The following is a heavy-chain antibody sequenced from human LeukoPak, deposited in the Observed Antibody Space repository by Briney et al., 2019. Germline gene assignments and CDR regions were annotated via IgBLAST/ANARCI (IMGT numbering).Heavy chain of an antibody. V-gene: IGHV4-59*01. CDR2: IYYSGST. Sequence: PETLSLTCTVSGGSISSYYWSWIRQPPGKGLEWIGYIYYSGSTNYNPSLKSRVTISVDTSKNQFSLKLSSVTAADTAVYYCARDRRVTGMDVWGQGTTVTVSS. CDR1: GGSISSYY. D-gene: IGHD2-21*02. J-gene: IGHJ6*02. CDR3: ARDRRVTGMDV.